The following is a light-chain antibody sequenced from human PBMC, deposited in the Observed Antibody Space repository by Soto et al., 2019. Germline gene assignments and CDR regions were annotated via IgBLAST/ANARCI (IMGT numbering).Light chain of an antibody. CDR1: QSVTSGY. CDR2: GAS. CDR3: QQYGSSPMT. Sequence: EIVLTQSPGTLSLSLGEKVTLSCRASQSVTSGYLVWYQQKPGQPPRLLIYGASSRATGIPDRFSGSGSGTDFTLTISRLEPEDFAVYYCQQYGSSPMTFGQGTRLEIK. V-gene: IGKV3-20*01. J-gene: IGKJ5*01.